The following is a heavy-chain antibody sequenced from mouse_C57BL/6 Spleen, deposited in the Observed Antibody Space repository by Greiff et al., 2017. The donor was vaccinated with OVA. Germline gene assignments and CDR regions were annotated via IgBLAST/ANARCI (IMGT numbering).Heavy chain of an antibody. CDR2: IYPGSGST. V-gene: IGHV1-55*01. CDR1: GYTFTSYW. J-gene: IGHJ2*01. D-gene: IGHD1-1*01. Sequence: VQLQQPGAELVKPGASVKMSCKASGYTFTSYWITWVTQRPGQGLEWIGDIYPGSGSTNYNEKFKSTATLTVDTSSSTAYMQLSSLTSEDSAVYYCARRGPYYYGSSSYFDNWGKGTTLTVSS. CDR3: ARRGPYYYGSSSYFDN.